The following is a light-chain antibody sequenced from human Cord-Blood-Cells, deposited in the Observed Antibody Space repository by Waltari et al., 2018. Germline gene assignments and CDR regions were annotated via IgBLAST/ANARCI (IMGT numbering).Light chain of an antibody. V-gene: IGLV2-23*02. CDR3: CSYAGSSTWV. CDR2: EVS. J-gene: IGLJ3*02. Sequence: QSALTRPAYVSGSHGQSITISCPGTSSVVRSYNLVSCYQQPPGKSPKLMIYEVSQRPSGVSNRFSGSKSGNTASLTISGLQAEDEAEYYCCSYAGSSTWVFGGGTKLTVL. CDR1: SSVVRSYNL.